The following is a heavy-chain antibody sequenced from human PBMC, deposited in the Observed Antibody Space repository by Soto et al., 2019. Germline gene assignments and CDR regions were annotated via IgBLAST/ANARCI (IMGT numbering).Heavy chain of an antibody. Sequence: SETLSLTCAVYGGSFSGYYWSWIRQPPGKGLEWIGEINHSGSTNYNPSLKSRVTISVDTSKNQFSLKLSSVTAADTAVYYCARAIAAAGSPHYYYYGMDVWGQGTTVTVSS. CDR1: GGSFSGYY. D-gene: IGHD6-13*01. J-gene: IGHJ6*02. V-gene: IGHV4-34*01. CDR2: INHSGST. CDR3: ARAIAAAGSPHYYYYGMDV.